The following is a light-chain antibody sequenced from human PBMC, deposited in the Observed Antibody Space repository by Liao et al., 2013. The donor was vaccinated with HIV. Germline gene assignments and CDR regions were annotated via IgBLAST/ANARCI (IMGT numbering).Light chain of an antibody. CDR2: YDS. CDR3: QAWDSSTPLYV. J-gene: IGLJ1*01. Sequence: SYVLTQPPSVSVAPGKTARITCGGNNIGSKSVHWYQQKPGQAPVLVIYYDSDRPSGIPERFSGSNSGNTATLTISGTQAMDEADYYCQAWDSSTPLYVFGTGTKVTVL. CDR1: NIGSKS. V-gene: IGLV3-21*01.